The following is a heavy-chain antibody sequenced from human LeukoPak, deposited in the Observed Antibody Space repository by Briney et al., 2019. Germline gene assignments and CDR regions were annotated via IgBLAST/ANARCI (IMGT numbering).Heavy chain of an antibody. V-gene: IGHV4-59*01. CDR3: AREGATDYYFDP. J-gene: IGHJ4*02. CDR1: GDSISSYY. Sequence: SETLSLTCTVPGDSISSYYWSWIRQPPGKGLEWIAYVYYSGSTNYNPSLKSRVTISVDTSKNQFSLKLSSVTAADTAVYYCAREGATDYYFDPWGQGTLVTVSS. D-gene: IGHD4-11*01. CDR2: VYYSGST.